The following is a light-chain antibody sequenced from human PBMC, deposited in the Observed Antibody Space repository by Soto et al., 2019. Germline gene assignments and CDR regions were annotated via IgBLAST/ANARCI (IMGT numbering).Light chain of an antibody. CDR1: SSNIGSNY. CDR2: RNN. Sequence: QSVLTQPPSASGTPGQRVTISCSGSSSNIGSNYVYWYQQLPGTAPKLLIYRNNQRPSGVPDRFSGSKSGTSASLTVSGLQAEDEGDYYCFSYADTNNFVFGSGTKVTVL. J-gene: IGLJ1*01. V-gene: IGLV1-47*01. CDR3: FSYADTNNFV.